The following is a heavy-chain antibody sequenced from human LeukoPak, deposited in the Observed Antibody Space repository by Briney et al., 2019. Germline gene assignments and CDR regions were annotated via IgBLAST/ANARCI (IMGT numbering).Heavy chain of an antibody. CDR2: IKEDGSEI. V-gene: IGHV3-7*01. CDR3: AKGVYSYPS. D-gene: IGHD3-16*01. Sequence: GGSLRLSCAASGFTFSSYWMTWVRQAPGKGLQWVANIKEDGSEIYYVDSVKGRFTISRDNAKNSLYLQMNSLRAEDTALYYCAKGVYSYPSWGQGTLITVSS. J-gene: IGHJ5*02. CDR1: GFTFSSYW.